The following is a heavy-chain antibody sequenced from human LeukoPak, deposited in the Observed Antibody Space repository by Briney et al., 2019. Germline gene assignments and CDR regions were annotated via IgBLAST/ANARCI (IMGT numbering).Heavy chain of an antibody. CDR2: MNPNSGNT. Sequence: GASVKVSCKASGYTFTSYDINWVRQATGQGLEWMGWMNPNSGNTGYAQKFQGRVTMTRDTSISTAYMELSRLRSDDTAVYYCAGIPPGYCTNGVCHKGMDVWGQGTTVTVSS. D-gene: IGHD2-8*01. CDR3: AGIPPGYCTNGVCHKGMDV. V-gene: IGHV1-8*01. J-gene: IGHJ6*02. CDR1: GYTFTSYD.